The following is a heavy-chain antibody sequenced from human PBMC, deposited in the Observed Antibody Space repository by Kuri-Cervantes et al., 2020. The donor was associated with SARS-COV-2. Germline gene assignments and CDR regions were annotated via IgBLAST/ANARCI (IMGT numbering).Heavy chain of an antibody. J-gene: IGHJ4*02. CDR3: TRPRQGNWGSDAAY. D-gene: IGHD3-16*01. CDR2: ISYDGSNK. Sequence: GESLKISCQGSGFTFRSDGMHWVRQAPGKGLEWVAVISYDGSNKYYADSVKGRFTISRDNSKNTLYLQMNSLGAEVTVVYYCTRPRQGNWGSDAAYLSQGSLVTVSS. V-gene: IGHV3-30*03. CDR1: GFTFRSDG.